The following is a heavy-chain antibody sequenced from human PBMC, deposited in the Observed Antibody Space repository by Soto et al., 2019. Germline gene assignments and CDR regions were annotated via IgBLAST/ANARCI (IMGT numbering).Heavy chain of an antibody. D-gene: IGHD4-17*01. CDR1: GFTFSSYE. V-gene: IGHV3-48*03. CDR2: ISSSGSTI. Sequence: EVQLVESGGGLVQPGGSLRLSCAASGFTFSSYEMNWVRQAPGKGLEWVSYISSSGSTIYYADSVKGRFTISRDNAQNSLYLQMNSLRAEDTAVYYCARTTTVTTLDYWGQGTLVTVSS. CDR3: ARTTTVTTLDY. J-gene: IGHJ4*02.